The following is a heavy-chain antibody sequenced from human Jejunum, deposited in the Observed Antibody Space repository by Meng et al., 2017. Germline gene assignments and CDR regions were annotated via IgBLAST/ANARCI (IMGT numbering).Heavy chain of an antibody. Sequence: GGSLSPSCPVSGLSFGDYAMHWVRQTPGNVLEWVSGMSWNSGSMDYADSVKGRFAISRDDTKNSLYLQMSSLRPEDTALYYCAKGVSHFDTTGCRSYYYYAMDVWGQGTTVTVSS. V-gene: IGHV3-9*01. CDR2: MSWNSGSM. D-gene: IGHD3-3*02. CDR1: GLSFGDYA. CDR3: AKGVSHFDTTGCRSYYYYAMDV. J-gene: IGHJ6*02.